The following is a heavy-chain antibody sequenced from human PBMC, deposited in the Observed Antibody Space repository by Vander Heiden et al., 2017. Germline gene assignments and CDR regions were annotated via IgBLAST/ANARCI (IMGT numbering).Heavy chain of an antibody. V-gene: IGHV3-74*01. J-gene: IGHJ2*01. CDR2: IKSDGSST. CDR1: GFTLSNYW. D-gene: IGHD5-12*01. CDR3: ARESRATYWYFDL. Sequence: EVQLVESGGGLVQPVGSLRLSCAASGFTLSNYWMHWVRQAPGKGLVWVLRIKSDGSSTYYADSVKGRFTVSRDNAKNTLYMEMNSLRVEDTAVYYCARESRATYWYFDLWGRGTLVTVSS.